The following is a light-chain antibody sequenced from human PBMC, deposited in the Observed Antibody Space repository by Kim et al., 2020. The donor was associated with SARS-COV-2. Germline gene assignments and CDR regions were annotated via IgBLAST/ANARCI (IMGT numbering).Light chain of an antibody. Sequence: DIQMTQSSTPSASVGDRVTITCRASQSISSWLAWYQQKPGKAPKLLLYKASSLESGVPSRFSGSGSGTEFTLTVSSLQPDDFATYYCQQYNSYPWTFGQGTKVDIK. J-gene: IGKJ1*01. CDR1: QSISSW. V-gene: IGKV1-5*03. CDR2: KAS. CDR3: QQYNSYPWT.